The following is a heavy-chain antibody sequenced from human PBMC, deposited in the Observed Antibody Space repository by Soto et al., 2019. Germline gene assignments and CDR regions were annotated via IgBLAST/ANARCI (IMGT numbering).Heavy chain of an antibody. V-gene: IGHV3-30*18. D-gene: IGHD3-10*01. J-gene: IGHJ5*02. CDR1: GFTFSSYG. CDR3: AKSGSGSYFPSLANWFDP. CDR2: ISYDGSNK. Sequence: HPGGSLRLSCAASGFTFSSYGMHWVRQAPGKGLEWVAVISYDGSNKYYADSVKGRFTISRDNSKNTLYLQMNSLRAEDTAVYYCAKSGSGSYFPSLANWFDPWGQGTLVTVSS.